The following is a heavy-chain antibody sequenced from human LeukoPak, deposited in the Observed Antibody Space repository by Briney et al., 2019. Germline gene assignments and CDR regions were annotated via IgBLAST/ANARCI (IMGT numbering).Heavy chain of an antibody. Sequence: GGSLRLSCAASGFTVSGNYMSWVRQAPGKGLEWVSVIYSGGSTYYADSVKGRFTISRHNSKNTLYLQMNSLRAEDTTVYYCARVADCGDYEFDYWGQGTLVTVSS. CDR2: IYSGGST. J-gene: IGHJ4*02. CDR1: GFTVSGNY. V-gene: IGHV3-53*04. D-gene: IGHD4-17*01. CDR3: ARVADCGDYEFDY.